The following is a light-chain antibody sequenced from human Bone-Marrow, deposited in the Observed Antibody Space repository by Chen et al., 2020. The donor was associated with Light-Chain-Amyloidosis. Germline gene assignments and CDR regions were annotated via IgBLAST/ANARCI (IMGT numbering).Light chain of an antibody. CDR3: QRSYGFPRGHT. J-gene: IGKJ4*01. Sequence: DIQMTQSPSSLSASIGDRSTITCRASQSISTFLNWYQHKPGTAPQLLVYGASTLQSGVPSRFSGSGSETYFTRTISSLPPEDFATYYCQRSYGFPRGHTFGGGTKVEIK. V-gene: IGKV1-39*01. CDR1: QSISTF. CDR2: GAS.